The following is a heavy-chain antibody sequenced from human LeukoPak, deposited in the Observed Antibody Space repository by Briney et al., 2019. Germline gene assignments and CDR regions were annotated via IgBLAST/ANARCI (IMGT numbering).Heavy chain of an antibody. D-gene: IGHD6-19*01. J-gene: IGHJ1*01. CDR1: GYTFTGYY. CDR3: AREISSGLEYFQH. Sequence: GASVKVSCKASGYTFTGYYMHWVRQAPGQGLEWMGWINPNSGGTNYAQKFQGRVNMTRDTSISTAYMELSRLRSDDTAVYYCAREISSGLEYFQHWGQGTLVTVSS. CDR2: INPNSGGT. V-gene: IGHV1-2*02.